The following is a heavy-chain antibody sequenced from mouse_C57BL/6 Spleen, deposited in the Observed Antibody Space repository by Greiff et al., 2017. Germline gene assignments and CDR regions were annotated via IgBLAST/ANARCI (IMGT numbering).Heavy chain of an antibody. CDR3: ARSDGGYDY. V-gene: IGHV1-55*01. CDR1: GYTFTSYW. J-gene: IGHJ4*01. CDR2: IYPGSGST. Sequence: VQLQQPGAELVKPGASVKMSCKASGYTFTSYWITWVKQRPGQGLEWIGDIYPGSGSTNYNEKFKSKATLTVYTSSSTAYMQLSSLTSEDSAVYYCARSDGGYDYWGQGTSVTVSS. D-gene: IGHD2-2*01.